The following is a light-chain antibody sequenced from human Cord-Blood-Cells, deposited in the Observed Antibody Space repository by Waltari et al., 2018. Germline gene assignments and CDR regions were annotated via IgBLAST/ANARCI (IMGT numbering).Light chain of an antibody. CDR2: EGS. V-gene: IGLV2-23*01. Sequence: QSALTQPASVSGSPGQSIPIPCPGTSSDVVSYTLVSWYQQHPGKAPKLMIYEGSKRPSGVSNRFSGSKSGNTASLTISGLQAEDEADYYCCSYAGSSTLVFGGGTKLTVL. J-gene: IGLJ2*01. CDR1: SSDVVSYTL. CDR3: CSYAGSSTLV.